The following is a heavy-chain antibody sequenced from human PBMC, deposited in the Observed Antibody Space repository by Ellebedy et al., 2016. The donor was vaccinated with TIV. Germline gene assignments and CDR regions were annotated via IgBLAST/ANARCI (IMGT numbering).Heavy chain of an antibody. V-gene: IGHV3-23*01. J-gene: IGHJ4*02. CDR3: AKEHDNGYSPLGN. CDR2: IGGSGDHA. D-gene: IGHD5-24*01. Sequence: GGSLRLSXAGSGFSFSGKTLTWVRQTPRKGLEYVAAIGGSGDHAYYAGSVKGRFTISRDNSMNTVSLHMEGLRVDDSAIYYCAKEHDNGYSPLGNWGQGAQVTVS. CDR1: GFSFSGKT.